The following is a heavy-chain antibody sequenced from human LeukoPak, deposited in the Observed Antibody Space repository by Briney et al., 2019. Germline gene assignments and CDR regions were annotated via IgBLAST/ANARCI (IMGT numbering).Heavy chain of an antibody. J-gene: IGHJ4*02. V-gene: IGHV4-34*01. D-gene: IGHD4-23*01. CDR2: INHSGST. Sequence: SETLSLTCAVYGGSFSGYYWSWIRQPPGKGLEWIGEINHSGSTNYNPSLKSRVTISVDTSKNQFSLKLSSATAADTAVYYCARAGGFDYWGQGTLVTVSS. CDR1: GGSFSGYY. CDR3: ARAGGFDY.